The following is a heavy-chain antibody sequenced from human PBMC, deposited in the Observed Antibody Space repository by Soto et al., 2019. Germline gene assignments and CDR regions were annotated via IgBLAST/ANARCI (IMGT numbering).Heavy chain of an antibody. CDR1: GFTFSSYG. V-gene: IGHV3-33*01. D-gene: IGHD4-17*01. CDR3: ARSDYGYGMDV. J-gene: IGHJ6*02. CDR2: IWYDGSNK. Sequence: QVQLVESGGGVVQPGRSLRLSCAASGFTFSSYGMHWVRQAPGKGLEWVAVIWYDGSNKYYADSVKGRFTISRDNSKNTMYLQMNSLRDEDTGVYYCARSDYGYGMDVWGQGTTVTVSS.